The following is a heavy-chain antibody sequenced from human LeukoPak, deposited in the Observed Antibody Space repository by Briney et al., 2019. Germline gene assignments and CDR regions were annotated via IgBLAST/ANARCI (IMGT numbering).Heavy chain of an antibody. V-gene: IGHV4-34*01. CDR3: TATPYRDGPLNY. Sequence: KPSETLSLTCGVYGESFNTYYWTWIRQPPGKGLEWIGEINRSGSIDYNPSLKSRVTMSVDTSKNQISLTLTSVTAADTAVYYCTATPYRDGPLNYWGQGTLVTVSS. CDR2: INRSGSI. CDR1: GESFNTYY. D-gene: IGHD5-24*01. J-gene: IGHJ4*02.